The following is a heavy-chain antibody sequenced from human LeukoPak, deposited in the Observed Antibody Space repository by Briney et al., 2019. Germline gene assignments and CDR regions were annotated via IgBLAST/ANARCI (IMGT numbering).Heavy chain of an antibody. J-gene: IGHJ6*02. CDR1: GFTFSSYW. V-gene: IGHV3-74*01. CDR3: IRDLMDYDVSTGLHHYYMDV. CDR2: INGDGRNI. D-gene: IGHD3-9*01. Sequence: GGSLRLSCVASGFTFSSYWMHWVRQDPRKGLVWVSRINGDGRNINYADSVRGRLTISRDNAKNTLFLQMNTLRVEDTAVYYCIRDLMDYDVSTGLHHYYMDVWGQGTTVTVSS.